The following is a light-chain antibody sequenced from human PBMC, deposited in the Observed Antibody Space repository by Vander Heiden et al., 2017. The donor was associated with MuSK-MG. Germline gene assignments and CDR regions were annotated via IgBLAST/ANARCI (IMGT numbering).Light chain of an antibody. CDR2: WSS. V-gene: IGKV4-1*01. CDR3: QRYSSNPYT. Sequence: DFVMTQSPDSLAVSLGERATINCKSSQSLLSDSNNKNYLAWYLQKPGQSPKLLIYWSSTRESGVPDRFSGSGSGTDFTLTISSLHAEDGAVYYCQRYSSNPYTFGQGTKLEIK. CDR1: QSLLSDSNNKNY. J-gene: IGKJ2*01.